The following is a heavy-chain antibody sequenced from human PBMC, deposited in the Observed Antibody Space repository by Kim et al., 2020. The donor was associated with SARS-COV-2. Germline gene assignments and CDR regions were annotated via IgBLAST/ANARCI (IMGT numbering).Heavy chain of an antibody. Sequence: SVKVSCKASGFTFTSSAMQWVRQARGQRIEWIGWIGVGSGNTNYAQKFQERVTITRDMSTSTAYMELSSLRSEDTAVYYCAADLEYSSSWYYYYGIDVWGQGTTVTVSS. D-gene: IGHD6-13*01. V-gene: IGHV1-58*02. CDR2: IGVGSGNT. CDR3: AADLEYSSSWYYYYGIDV. J-gene: IGHJ6*02. CDR1: GFTFTSSA.